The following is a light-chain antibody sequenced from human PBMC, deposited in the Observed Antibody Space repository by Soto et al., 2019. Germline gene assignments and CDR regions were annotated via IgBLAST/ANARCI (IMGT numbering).Light chain of an antibody. V-gene: IGKV2-30*01. Sequence: DVVMTQSPLSLPVTLGQPASISCRSSQSLVYSDGNTYLNWFQQRPGQSPRRLIYKVSNRDSGVPDRLSGSGSGTDFTLKISMVEAEDVGVYYCMQGTHWLYTFGQGTKLEIK. CDR1: QSLVYSDGNTY. J-gene: IGKJ2*01. CDR3: MQGTHWLYT. CDR2: KVS.